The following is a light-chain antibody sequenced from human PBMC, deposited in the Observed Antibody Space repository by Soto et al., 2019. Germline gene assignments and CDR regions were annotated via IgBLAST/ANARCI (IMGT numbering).Light chain of an antibody. V-gene: IGKV1-39*01. CDR3: QQSYSTPIT. CDR1: QIISSY. CDR2: AAS. J-gene: IGKJ5*01. Sequence: DIQMTQSPSSLSASVGDRVTITCRASQIISSYLNWYQQKPGKAPKLLIYAASSLQSGVPSRFSGSGSGTDFTLTISSLQPEDFATYYCQQSYSTPITFGQGTRLAN.